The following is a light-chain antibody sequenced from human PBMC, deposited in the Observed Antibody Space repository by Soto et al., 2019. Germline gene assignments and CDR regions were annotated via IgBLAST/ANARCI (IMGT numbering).Light chain of an antibody. CDR3: QQYNTFWT. J-gene: IGKJ1*01. CDR2: DVS. Sequence: DIQMTQSPSTLSASVGDRVTISCRASQSINNWLAWYQQKPGKAPKLLIYDVSSLESGVPSRFSGSGSGTEFTLTISSLQPDDFANYYCQQYNTFWTFGQGTKVEIK. V-gene: IGKV1-5*01. CDR1: QSINNW.